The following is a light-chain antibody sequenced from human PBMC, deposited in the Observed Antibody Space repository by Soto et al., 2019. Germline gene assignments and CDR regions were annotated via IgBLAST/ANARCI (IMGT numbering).Light chain of an antibody. J-gene: IGKJ5*01. CDR3: QHYGASPIT. V-gene: IGKV3-20*01. Sequence: EIVLTQSPCSLSLSPWERSTLSFMASQSVGYNMAWYQQKPGQPPKLLIFGASNRATDIPARFSGGGSGTDFTPTISRLEPDDFALYYCQHYGASPITFGQGTRLEIK. CDR2: GAS. CDR1: QSVGYN.